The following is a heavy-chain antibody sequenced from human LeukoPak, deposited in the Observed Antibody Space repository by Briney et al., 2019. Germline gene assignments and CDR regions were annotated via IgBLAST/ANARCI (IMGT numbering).Heavy chain of an antibody. D-gene: IGHD3-9*01. CDR1: GGSISSSSDY. V-gene: IGHV4-39*01. CDR2: IYYSGST. Sequence: PSETLSLTCTVSGGSISSSSDYWGWIRQPPGKGLEWIGSIYYSGSTYYNPSLKSRVTISVDTPKNQFSLKLSSVTAADTAVYYCARHSLPFGPPTGQYYFDYWGQGTLVTVSS. J-gene: IGHJ4*02. CDR3: ARHSLPFGPPTGQYYFDY.